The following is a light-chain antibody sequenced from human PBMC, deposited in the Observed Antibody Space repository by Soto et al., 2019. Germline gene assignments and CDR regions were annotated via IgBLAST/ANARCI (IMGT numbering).Light chain of an antibody. CDR1: QSVSSSY. CDR2: GAS. CDR3: QQYDSSPLT. Sequence: EIVLTQSPGTLSLSPGERATLSCRASQSVSSSYLAWYQQKPGQAPRLLIYGASSRATGSPDRFSGSGSGTDFTLTISRLEPEDFAVYYCQQYDSSPLTFGGGTKVESK. V-gene: IGKV3-20*01. J-gene: IGKJ4*01.